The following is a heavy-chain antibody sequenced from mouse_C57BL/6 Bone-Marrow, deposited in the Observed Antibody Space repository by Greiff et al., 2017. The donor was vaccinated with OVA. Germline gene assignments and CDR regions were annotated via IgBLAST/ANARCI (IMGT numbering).Heavy chain of an antibody. V-gene: IGHV1-18*01. J-gene: IGHJ4*01. CDR2: INPNNGGT. CDR3: ARRGSNYPYYYAMDY. CDR1: GYTFTDYN. Sequence: VQLQQSGPELVKPGASVKIPCKASGYTFTDYNMDWVKQSHGKSLEWIGDINPNNGGTIYNQKFKGKATLTVDKSSRTAYMELRSLTSEDTAVYYCARRGSNYPYYYAMDYWGQGTSVTVSS. D-gene: IGHD2-5*01.